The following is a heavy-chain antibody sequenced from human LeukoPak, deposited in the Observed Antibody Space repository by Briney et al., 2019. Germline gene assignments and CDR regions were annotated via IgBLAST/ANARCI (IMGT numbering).Heavy chain of an antibody. J-gene: IGHJ4*02. Sequence: NPSETLSLTCAVYGGSFSGYYWSWIRQPPGKGLEWIGEINHSGSTNYNPSLKSRVTISVDKSKNQFSLKLSSVTAADTAVYYCARRGSYVYFDYWGQGTLVTVSS. CDR3: ARRGSYVYFDY. D-gene: IGHD1-26*01. CDR2: INHSGST. CDR1: GGSFSGYY. V-gene: IGHV4-34*01.